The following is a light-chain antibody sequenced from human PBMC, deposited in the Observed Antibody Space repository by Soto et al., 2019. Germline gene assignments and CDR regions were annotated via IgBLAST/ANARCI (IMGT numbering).Light chain of an antibody. CDR1: QSVASRA. J-gene: IGKJ2*01. CDR2: SAS. Sequence: IVLTQSPGTLSLSPGERATLSCRASQSVASRALAWYQQKPGQAPRLLMYSASKRATGIPDRFSGSGSGSDFTLTISRLEPDDFAVYYCQQYGSSPPMYTFGQGTKLEIK. CDR3: QQYGSSPPMYT. V-gene: IGKV3-20*01.